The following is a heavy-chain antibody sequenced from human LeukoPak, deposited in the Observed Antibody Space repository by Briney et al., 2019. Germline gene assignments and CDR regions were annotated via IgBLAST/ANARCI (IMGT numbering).Heavy chain of an antibody. CDR2: IRYDGSNK. D-gene: IGHD4-11*01. CDR1: GFTFSSYG. CDR3: ARDAYFDDYSNYGAPLNAFDI. Sequence: PGGSLRLSCAASGFTFSSYGMHWVRQAPGKGLEWVAFIRYDGSNKYYADSVKGRFTISRDNSKNTLYLQMNSLRAEDTAVYYCARDAYFDDYSNYGAPLNAFDIWGQGTMVTVSS. V-gene: IGHV3-30*02. J-gene: IGHJ3*02.